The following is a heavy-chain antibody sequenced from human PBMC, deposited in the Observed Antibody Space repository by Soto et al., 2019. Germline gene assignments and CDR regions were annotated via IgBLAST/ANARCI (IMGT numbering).Heavy chain of an antibody. CDR3: ATLDTPFAFDV. V-gene: IGHV4-59*01. Sequence: SETLSLTCTVSGGSISSYYWSWIRQPPGKGLEWIAYMYYSGNTNYNPSLKSRVTMAVDTSKRQFSLKLRSVTAADTAVYYCATLDTPFAFDVWGQGAMVTVSS. CDR1: GGSISSYY. J-gene: IGHJ3*01. CDR2: MYYSGNT. D-gene: IGHD5-18*01.